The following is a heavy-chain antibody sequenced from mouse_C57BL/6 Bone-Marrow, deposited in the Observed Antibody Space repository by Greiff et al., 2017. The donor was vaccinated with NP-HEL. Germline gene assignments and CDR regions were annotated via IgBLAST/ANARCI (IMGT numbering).Heavy chain of an antibody. Sequence: EVMLVESGGGLVKPGGSLKLSCAASGFTFSSYAMSWVRQTPEKRLEWVATISDGGSYTYYPDNVKGRFTISRDNAKNYLYLQMSHLKSEDTAMYYCARDLTVEAYWGQGTLVTVSA. CDR1: GFTFSSYA. CDR2: ISDGGSYT. V-gene: IGHV5-4*01. D-gene: IGHD1-1*01. CDR3: ARDLTVEAY. J-gene: IGHJ3*01.